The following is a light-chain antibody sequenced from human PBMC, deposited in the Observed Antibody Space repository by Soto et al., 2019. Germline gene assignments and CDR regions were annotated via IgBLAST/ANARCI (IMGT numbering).Light chain of an antibody. V-gene: IGKV3-20*01. CDR1: QSVTNNY. CDR3: QQYGNSRT. CDR2: GAS. Sequence: EVVLTQSPGTLSLSPGERATLSCRASQSVTNNYLAWYQQRPGLAPRLLIYGASTRTAGIPDRFTGSGSGTDFTLKISRLEPEDFAVYYCQQYGNSRTFGQGNK. J-gene: IGKJ1*01.